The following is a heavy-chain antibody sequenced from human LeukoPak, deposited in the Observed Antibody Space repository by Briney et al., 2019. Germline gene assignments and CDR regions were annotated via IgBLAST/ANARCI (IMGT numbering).Heavy chain of an antibody. CDR3: ARGTNRGAGNFDH. V-gene: IGHV4-34*01. D-gene: IGHD4/OR15-4a*01. J-gene: IGHJ4*02. Sequence: SETLSLTCAVYGGSFSGYYWSWIRQPPGKGLEWIGEINHSGSTNYNPSLKSRVTISVDTSKNQFSLKLSSVTAADTAVYYCARGTNRGAGNFDHWGQGTLVTVSS. CDR2: INHSGST. CDR1: GGSFSGYY.